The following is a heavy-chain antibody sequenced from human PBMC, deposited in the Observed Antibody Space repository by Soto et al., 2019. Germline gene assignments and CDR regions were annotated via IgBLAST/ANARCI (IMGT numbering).Heavy chain of an antibody. CDR1: GFTFSSYW. CDR3: ARVLPGGGYPHDYFDY. Sequence: PWGSLRLSCADSGFTFSSYWMSWVRQAPGKGLEWVANIKQDGSEKYYVDSVKGRFTISRDNAKNSLYLQMNSLRADDTAVYYCARVLPGGGYPHDYFDYWGQGTLVTVSS. CDR2: IKQDGSEK. D-gene: IGHD2-15*01. J-gene: IGHJ4*02. V-gene: IGHV3-7*01.